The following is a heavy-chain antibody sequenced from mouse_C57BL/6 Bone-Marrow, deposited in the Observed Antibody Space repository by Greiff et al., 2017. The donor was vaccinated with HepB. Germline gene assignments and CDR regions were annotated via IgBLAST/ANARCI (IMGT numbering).Heavy chain of an antibody. Sequence: EVQLQQSGPELVKPGASVKISCKASGYTFTDYYMNWVKQSHGKSLEWIGDINPNNGGTSYNQKFKGKATLTVDKSSSTSHMELRSLTSEDSAVYYCARRAYPKYFDYWGQGTTLTVSS. CDR3: ARRAYPKYFDY. D-gene: IGHD2-10*01. CDR1: GYTFTDYY. J-gene: IGHJ2*01. CDR2: INPNNGGT. V-gene: IGHV1-26*01.